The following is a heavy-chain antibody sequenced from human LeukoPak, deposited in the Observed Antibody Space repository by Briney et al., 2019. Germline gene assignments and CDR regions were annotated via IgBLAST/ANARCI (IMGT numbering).Heavy chain of an antibody. CDR1: GYTFTSYY. J-gene: IGHJ4*02. Sequence: GASVKVSCKASGYTFTSYYMHWVRQAPGQGLEWMGIINPSGGSTSYAQKFQGRVTMTRDTSTSTAYMELRSLRSDDTAVYCCARAGHVLLWFGEPVYYYWGQGTLVTVSS. V-gene: IGHV1-46*01. CDR2: INPSGGST. D-gene: IGHD3-10*01. CDR3: ARAGHVLLWFGEPVYYY.